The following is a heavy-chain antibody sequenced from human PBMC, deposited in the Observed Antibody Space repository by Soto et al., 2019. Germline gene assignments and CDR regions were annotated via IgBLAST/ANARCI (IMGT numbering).Heavy chain of an antibody. D-gene: IGHD3-10*01. CDR1: GGSISSSSYY. CDR3: ARLDYYGSGSYSPFDP. Sequence: QLQLQESGPGLVKPSETLSLTCTVSGGSISSSSYYWGWIRQPPGKGLEWIGSIYYSGSTYYNPSLKSRVTISVDTSKNQFSLKLSSVTAADTAVYYCARLDYYGSGSYSPFDPWGQGTLVTVSS. V-gene: IGHV4-39*01. J-gene: IGHJ5*02. CDR2: IYYSGST.